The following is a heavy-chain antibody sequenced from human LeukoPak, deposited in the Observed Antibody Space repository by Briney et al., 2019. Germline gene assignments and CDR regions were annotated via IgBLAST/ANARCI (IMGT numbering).Heavy chain of an antibody. CDR1: GYTFTSYG. Sequence: SVKVSCKASGYTFTSYGISWVRQAPGQGLEWMGGIIPIFGTANYAQKFQGRVTITADESTSTAYMELSSLRSEDTAVYYCASDMTTVTPGVYYYGMDVWGQGTTVTVSS. V-gene: IGHV1-69*13. D-gene: IGHD4-17*01. CDR2: IIPIFGTA. J-gene: IGHJ6*02. CDR3: ASDMTTVTPGVYYYGMDV.